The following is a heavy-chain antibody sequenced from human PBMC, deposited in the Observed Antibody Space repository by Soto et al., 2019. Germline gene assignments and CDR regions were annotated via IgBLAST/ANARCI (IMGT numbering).Heavy chain of an antibody. CDR3: ARDRRQWLVHFDY. CDR1: GFTFSSYG. CDR2: IWYDGSNK. V-gene: IGHV3-33*01. Sequence: GGSLRLSCAASGFTFSSYGMHWVRQAPGKGLEWVAVIWYDGSNKYYADSVKGRFTISRDNSKNTLYLQMNSLRAEGTAVYYCARDRRQWLVHFDYWGQGTLVTVSS. D-gene: IGHD6-19*01. J-gene: IGHJ4*02.